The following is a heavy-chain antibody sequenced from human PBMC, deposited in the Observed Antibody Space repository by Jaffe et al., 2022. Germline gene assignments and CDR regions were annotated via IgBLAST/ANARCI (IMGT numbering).Heavy chain of an antibody. CDR1: GGSISSSSYY. J-gene: IGHJ6*03. Sequence: QLQLQESGPGLVKPSETLSLTCTVSGGSISSSSYYWGWIRQPPGKGLEWIGSIYYSGSTYYNPSLKSRVTISVDTSKNQFSLKLSSVTAADTAVYYCARHGAPGYSSGWLYYYYYMDVWGKGTTVTVSS. CDR3: ARHGAPGYSSGWLYYYYYMDV. D-gene: IGHD6-19*01. CDR2: IYYSGST. V-gene: IGHV4-39*01.